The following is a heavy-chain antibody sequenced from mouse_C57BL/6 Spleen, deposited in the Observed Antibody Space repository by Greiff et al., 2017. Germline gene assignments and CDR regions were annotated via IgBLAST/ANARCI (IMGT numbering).Heavy chain of an antibody. CDR2: IYPGDGDT. V-gene: IGHV1-80*01. CDR3: ASSTGTGAMDY. D-gene: IGHD4-1*01. CDR1: GYAFSSYW. Sequence: VQLQQSEAELVKPGASVKISCKASGYAFSSYWMHWVKQRPGKGLEWIGQIYPGDGDTNYNGKFKGKATLTADKSSRTAYMQHSSLTSEDSAVYFCASSTGTGAMDYWGQGTSVTVSS. J-gene: IGHJ4*01.